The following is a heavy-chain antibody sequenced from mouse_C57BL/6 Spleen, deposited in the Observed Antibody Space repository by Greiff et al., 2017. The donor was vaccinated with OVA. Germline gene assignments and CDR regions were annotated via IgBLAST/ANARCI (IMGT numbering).Heavy chain of an antibody. Sequence: DVMLVESGGDLVKPGGSLKLSCAASGFTFSSYGMSWVLQTPDKRLEWVATISSGGSYTYYPDSVKGRFTISRDNAKNTLYLQMSSLKSEDTAMYYCARHEDYYGSSYDLRFAYWGQGTLVTVSA. V-gene: IGHV5-6*02. CDR2: ISSGGSYT. J-gene: IGHJ3*01. CDR3: ARHEDYYGSSYDLRFAY. CDR1: GFTFSSYG. D-gene: IGHD1-1*01.